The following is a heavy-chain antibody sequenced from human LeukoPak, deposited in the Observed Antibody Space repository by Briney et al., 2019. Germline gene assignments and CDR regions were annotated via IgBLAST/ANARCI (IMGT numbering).Heavy chain of an antibody. Sequence: GGSLRLSCAASGFTFSSYGMHWVRQAPGKGLEWVAVISYDGSNEYYADSVKGRFTISRDNSKNTLYLQMNSLRAEDTAVYYCAKEEYSGAVAGTLDYWGQGTLVTVSS. CDR1: GFTFSSYG. D-gene: IGHD6-19*01. J-gene: IGHJ4*02. CDR2: ISYDGSNE. V-gene: IGHV3-30*18. CDR3: AKEEYSGAVAGTLDY.